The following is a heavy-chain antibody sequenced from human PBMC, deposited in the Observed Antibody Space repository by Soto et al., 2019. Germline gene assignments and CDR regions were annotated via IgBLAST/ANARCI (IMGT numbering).Heavy chain of an antibody. J-gene: IGHJ4*02. Sequence: PSETLSLTCAVSGGSISSGGYSWSWIRQPPGKGLEWIGYIYHSGSTYYNPSLKSRVTISVDRSKNQFSLKLSSVTAADTAVYYCARDTAAAGMGLDYWGQGTLVTVSS. CDR1: GGSISSGGYS. D-gene: IGHD6-13*01. CDR2: IYHSGST. CDR3: ARDTAAAGMGLDY. V-gene: IGHV4-30-2*01.